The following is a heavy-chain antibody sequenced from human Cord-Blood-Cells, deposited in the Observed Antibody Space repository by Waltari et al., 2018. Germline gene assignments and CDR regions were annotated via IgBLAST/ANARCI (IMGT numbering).Heavy chain of an antibody. Sequence: EVQLVESGGGLVQPGGSLRLACAASGFTFSSYEMKWVRQAPGKGLEWVSYISSSGSTIYYADSVKGRFTISRDNAKNSLYLQMNSLRAEDTAVYYCAREPDRGYSGYDWGQGTLVTVSS. V-gene: IGHV3-48*03. CDR3: AREPDRGYSGYD. D-gene: IGHD5-12*01. J-gene: IGHJ4*02. CDR1: GFTFSSYE. CDR2: ISSSGSTI.